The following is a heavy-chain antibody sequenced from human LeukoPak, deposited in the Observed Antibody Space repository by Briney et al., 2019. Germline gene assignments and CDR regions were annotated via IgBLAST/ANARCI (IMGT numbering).Heavy chain of an antibody. CDR3: ARGRGYSGYHFDY. CDR2: ISGSGGST. J-gene: IGHJ4*02. CDR1: GFTFSSYA. V-gene: IGHV3-23*01. Sequence: PGGSLRLTCAASGFTFSSYAMSWVRQTPGKGLEWVSAISGSGGSTYYADSVEGRSTISRDSSRNTLYLQMNSLRAEDTAVYYCARGRGYSGYHFDYWGQGTLVTVSS. D-gene: IGHD5-12*01.